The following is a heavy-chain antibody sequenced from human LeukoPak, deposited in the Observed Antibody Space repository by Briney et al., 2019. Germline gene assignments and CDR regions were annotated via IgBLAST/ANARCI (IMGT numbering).Heavy chain of an antibody. V-gene: IGHV4-39*07. J-gene: IGHJ4*02. CDR2: IYTSGST. D-gene: IGHD6-13*01. CDR1: GGSISSSIHY. CDR3: ARFSSIAAAFDY. Sequence: PSETLSLTCTVSGGSISSSIHYWGWIRQPPGKGLEWIGRIYTSGSTNYNPSLKSRVTISVDTSKNQFSLKLSSVTAADTAVYYCARFSSIAAAFDYWGQGTLVTVSS.